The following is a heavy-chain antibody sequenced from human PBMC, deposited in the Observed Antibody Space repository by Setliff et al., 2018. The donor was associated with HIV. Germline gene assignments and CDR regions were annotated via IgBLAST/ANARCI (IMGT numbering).Heavy chain of an antibody. J-gene: IGHJ5*02. V-gene: IGHV4-38-2*01. Sequence: SETLSLTCAVSGYSISSSHWWGWIRQPPGKGLEWIGSIYNSGSTNYNPSLTSRVTISVDTSKNQFSLKLSSVTAADAAVYYCASRVYYYDSSGYLREEGFDPWGQGTLVTVSS. D-gene: IGHD3-22*01. CDR1: GYSISSSHW. CDR3: ASRVYYYDSSGYLREEGFDP. CDR2: IYNSGST.